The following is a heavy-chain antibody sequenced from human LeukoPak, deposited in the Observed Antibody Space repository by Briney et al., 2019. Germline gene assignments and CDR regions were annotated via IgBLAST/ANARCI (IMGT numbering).Heavy chain of an antibody. D-gene: IGHD3-16*01. J-gene: IGHJ4*02. V-gene: IGHV1-2*02. CDR3: AIWAGGNAPVASFDY. Sequence: ASVKVSCKPSGYIFIGYYMHWMRQAPGQGLAWMGWINLSTGDTNYAQKFQGRVTMTRDTSIRTAYMEMSRLRYDDTALYYCAIWAGGNAPVASFDYWGQGTLVTVSS. CDR2: INLSTGDT. CDR1: GYIFIGYY.